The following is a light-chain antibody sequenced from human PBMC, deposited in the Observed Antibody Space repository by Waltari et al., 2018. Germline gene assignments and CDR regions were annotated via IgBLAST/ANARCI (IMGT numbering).Light chain of an antibody. V-gene: IGKV2-28*01. Sequence: DIVMTQSPLSLPVPLGRPASIPCRSSQSLLYTNGYNYLAWYLQKPGQSPQLLIYLGSNRASGVPDRFSGSGSGTNFTLKISRVEAEDVGIYYCMQALQTPTFGGGTKVEI. J-gene: IGKJ4*01. CDR1: QSLLYTNGYNY. CDR3: MQALQTPT. CDR2: LGS.